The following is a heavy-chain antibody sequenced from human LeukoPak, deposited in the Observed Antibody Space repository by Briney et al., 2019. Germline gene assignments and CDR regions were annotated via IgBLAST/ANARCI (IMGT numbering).Heavy chain of an antibody. CDR2: IYYSGST. D-gene: IGHD3-9*01. J-gene: IGHJ4*02. Sequence: SETLSLTCTVSGGSISSSSYYWGWIHQPPGKGLEWIGSIYYSGSTYYNPSLKSRVTISVDTSKNQFSLKLSSVTAADTAVYYCARDGYYDILTGYGDYFDYWGQGTLVTVSS. CDR1: GGSISSSSYY. CDR3: ARDGYYDILTGYGDYFDY. V-gene: IGHV4-39*07.